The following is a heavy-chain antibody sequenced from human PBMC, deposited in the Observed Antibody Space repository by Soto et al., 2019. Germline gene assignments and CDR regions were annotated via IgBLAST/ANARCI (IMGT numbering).Heavy chain of an antibody. CDR1: GFTFSNYA. CDR3: AKRRSYGANFQGWYFDV. Sequence: EVQLLESGGGVVQPGGSLRLSCAASGFTFSNYAMSWVRQAPGKGLELVSTIINSGTNTYYADSVKGRFTISRDNSQNTLHLQMNSLRAEDTAIYYCAKRRSYGANFQGWYFDVWGRDILVTVSS. V-gene: IGHV3-23*01. D-gene: IGHD4-17*01. J-gene: IGHJ2*01. CDR2: IINSGTNT.